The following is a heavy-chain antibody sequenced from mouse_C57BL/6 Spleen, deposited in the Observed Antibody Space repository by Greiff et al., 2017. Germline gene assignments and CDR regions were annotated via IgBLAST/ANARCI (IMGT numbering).Heavy chain of an antibody. D-gene: IGHD2-3*01. Sequence: QVQLKESGPELVKPGASVKISCKASGYAFSSSWMNWVKQRPGKGLEWIGRIYPGDGDTNYNGKFKGKATLTADKSSSTAYMQLSSLTSEDSAVYVCARGHGYYGGYAMDYWGQGTSVTVSS. CDR2: IYPGDGDT. J-gene: IGHJ4*01. V-gene: IGHV1-82*01. CDR3: ARGHGYYGGYAMDY. CDR1: GYAFSSSW.